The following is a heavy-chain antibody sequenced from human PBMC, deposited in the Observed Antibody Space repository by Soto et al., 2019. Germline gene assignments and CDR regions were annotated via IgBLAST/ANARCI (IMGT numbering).Heavy chain of an antibody. J-gene: IGHJ3*02. CDR3: ARDRRVMTTVTSDAFDI. V-gene: IGHV1-69*12. CDR2: IIPIFGTA. CDR1: GGTFSSYA. D-gene: IGHD4-17*01. Sequence: QVQLVQSGAEVKKPGSSVKVSCKASGGTFSSYAISWVRQAPGQGLEWMGGIIPIFGTANYPQKFQGRVTITADESTSTAYMELSSLRSEDTAVYYCARDRRVMTTVTSDAFDIWGQGTMVTVSS.